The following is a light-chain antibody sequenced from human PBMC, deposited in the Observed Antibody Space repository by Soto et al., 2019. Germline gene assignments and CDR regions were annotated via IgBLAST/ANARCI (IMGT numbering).Light chain of an antibody. CDR1: QSLGNTY. J-gene: IGKJ5*01. CDR3: QQYGTLIT. V-gene: IGKV3-20*01. CDR2: DAS. Sequence: EIVLTQSPGTPSLSPGERATLSCRASQSLGNTYLAWYQRKPGQAPRLLIYDASSRATDIPDRFSGSGAGTDFTLTISRLEPEDSAVYYCQQYGTLITFGQGTRLEIK.